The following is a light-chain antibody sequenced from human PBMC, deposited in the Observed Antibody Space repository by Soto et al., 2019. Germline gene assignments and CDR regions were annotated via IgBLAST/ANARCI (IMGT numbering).Light chain of an antibody. V-gene: IGKV3-20*01. CDR1: QSVSSNF. Sequence: PGERVTLSCRASQSVSSNFLAWYQQKPGQAPRLLIYGASSRATGIPDRFSGSGSGTDFTLTISRLEPEDFAVYYCQQYDDWPETFGQGTKVDIK. CDR3: QQYDDWPET. CDR2: GAS. J-gene: IGKJ1*01.